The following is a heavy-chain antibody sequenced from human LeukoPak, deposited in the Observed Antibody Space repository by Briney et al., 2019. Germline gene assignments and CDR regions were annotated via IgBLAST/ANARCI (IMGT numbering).Heavy chain of an antibody. CDR3: VSTDQNWNDYSGKFDY. CDR1: GGTFSSYA. CDR2: IIPIFGTA. Sequence: RASVKVSCKASGGTFSSYAICWVRQAPGQGLEWMGGIIPIFGTANYAQKFQGRVTITADESTSTAYMELSSLRSEDTAVYCCVSTDQNWNDYSGKFDYWGQRTLVTVSS. D-gene: IGHD1-1*01. J-gene: IGHJ4*02. V-gene: IGHV1-69*01.